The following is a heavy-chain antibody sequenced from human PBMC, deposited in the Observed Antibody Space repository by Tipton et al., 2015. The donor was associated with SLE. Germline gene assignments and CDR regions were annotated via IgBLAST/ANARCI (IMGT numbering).Heavy chain of an antibody. J-gene: IGHJ6*04. Sequence: QLVQSGVEVKKPGASVKVSCKASGYTFTTYDINWVRQATGQRLEWMGWMNPNSGNTGYAQKLQGRVTMTRNTSMSTAYMELNSLRSEDTAVYYCARVPVRTTGGFGRFRMDVWGKGTTVTVSS. CDR1: GYTFTTYD. D-gene: IGHD1-1*01. CDR2: MNPNSGNT. CDR3: ARVPVRTTGGFGRFRMDV. V-gene: IGHV1-8*01.